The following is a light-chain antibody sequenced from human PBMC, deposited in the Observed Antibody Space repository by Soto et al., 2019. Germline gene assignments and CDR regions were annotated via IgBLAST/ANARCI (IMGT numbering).Light chain of an antibody. Sequence: DIQMTQSPSTLSASVGDRVTITCRASESISNFLAWYQQKPGKAPNLLIYKASSLESGVPSRFSGSESGTEFTLTISSLQPDDFATYYCQPYNSYSRTFGQGTKVEIK. J-gene: IGKJ1*01. V-gene: IGKV1-5*03. CDR1: ESISNF. CDR3: QPYNSYSRT. CDR2: KAS.